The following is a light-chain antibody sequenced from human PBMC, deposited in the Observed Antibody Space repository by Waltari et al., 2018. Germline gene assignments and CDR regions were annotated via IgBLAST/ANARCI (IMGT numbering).Light chain of an antibody. Sequence: QTVVPHEPSLSVSPGGTVTLTCALSSGSPSTTSYATWYQQTPGQAPRTLVYKANARSSGVPDRFSGSILGNTAALTITGAQADDESDYYCALYMGSGIWVFGGGTRLTVL. CDR3: ALYMGSGIWV. CDR2: KAN. V-gene: IGLV8-61*01. CDR1: SGSPSTTSY. J-gene: IGLJ3*02.